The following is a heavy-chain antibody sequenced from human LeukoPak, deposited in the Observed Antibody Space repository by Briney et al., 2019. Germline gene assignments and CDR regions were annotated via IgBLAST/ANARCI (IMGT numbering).Heavy chain of an antibody. CDR3: AKGGNIAAAGTKDY. CDR2: ISSSSSYI. V-gene: IGHV3-21*01. Sequence: PGGSLRLSCAASGFTFSSYSMNWVRQAPGKGLEWVSSISSSSSYIYYADSVKGRFTISRDNAKNSLYLQMNSLRAEDTAVYYCAKGGNIAAAGTKDYWGQGTLVTVSS. CDR1: GFTFSSYS. D-gene: IGHD6-13*01. J-gene: IGHJ4*02.